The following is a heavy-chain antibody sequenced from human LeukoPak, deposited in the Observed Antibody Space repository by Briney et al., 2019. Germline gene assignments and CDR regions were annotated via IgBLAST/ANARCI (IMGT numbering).Heavy chain of an antibody. Sequence: GGSLRLPCAASGFTFSSYWMSWVRQAPGKGLEWVANIKQDGSEKYYVDSVKGLFTISRDNAKNSLYLLMNSLRAEATAVYYCERGGTYYDILTGYYTAWYFDYWGQGTLVTVSS. CDR3: ERGGTYYDILTGYYTAWYFDY. D-gene: IGHD3-9*01. J-gene: IGHJ4*02. CDR1: GFTFSSYW. V-gene: IGHV3-7*04. CDR2: IKQDGSEK.